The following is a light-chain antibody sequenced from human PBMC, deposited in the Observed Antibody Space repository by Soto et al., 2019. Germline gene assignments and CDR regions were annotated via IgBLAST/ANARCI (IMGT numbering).Light chain of an antibody. J-gene: IGLJ2*01. CDR1: NSNIGSNS. CDR3: GTWDSSLDAGV. V-gene: IGLV1-51*01. Sequence: QSALRQPPSVSAAPGQKVTISCSGSNSNIGSNSVSWYQQLPGTAPKLLISDNDKRPSGIPDRFSGSKSGTSATLGITGLQTGDEADYYCGTWDSSLDAGVFGGGTKLTVL. CDR2: DND.